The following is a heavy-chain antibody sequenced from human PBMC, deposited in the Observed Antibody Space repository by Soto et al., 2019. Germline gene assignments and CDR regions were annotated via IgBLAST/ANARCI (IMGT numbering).Heavy chain of an antibody. D-gene: IGHD4-17*01. V-gene: IGHV4-59*01. CDR1: GSSISPYY. CDR2: IYYSGST. Sequence: SETLSLTCTVSGSSISPYYWTWIRQPPGKGLEWIGNIYYSGSTNYKPSLKSRVTISVATSKKQLFLRLSSVTAADTAVYYCARVGGYYGDYPNFDYWGQGTLVTVSS. CDR3: ARVGGYYGDYPNFDY. J-gene: IGHJ4*02.